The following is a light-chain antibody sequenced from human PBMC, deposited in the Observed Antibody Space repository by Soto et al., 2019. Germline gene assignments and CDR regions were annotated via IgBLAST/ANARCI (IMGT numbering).Light chain of an antibody. V-gene: IGLV6-57*01. CDR3: QSYDSDNQV. CDR1: SGSIASNY. J-gene: IGLJ3*02. Sequence: NFMLTQPHSVSESPGKTVTISCTRTSGSIASNYVQWFQQRPGSSPTTVMVEDNQRPSGVPDRFSGSIDSSSNSASLTISGMRTEDEADYYCQSYDSDNQVFGGGTKLTVL. CDR2: EDN.